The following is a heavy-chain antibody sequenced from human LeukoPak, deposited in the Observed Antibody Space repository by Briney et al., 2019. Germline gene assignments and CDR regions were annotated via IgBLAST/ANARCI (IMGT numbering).Heavy chain of an antibody. V-gene: IGHV3-21*01. CDR1: GFPFSSYS. CDR3: ARSRSGLVLDY. J-gene: IGHJ4*02. CDR2: ISSSGSYI. Sequence: GGSLRLSCSASGFPFSSYSMNWVRQAPGKELEWVSSISSSGSYIYYADSVKGRFTFSRDNAKNSLYLQMDSLRAEDTAVYYCARSRSGLVLDYWGQGTLVTVSS. D-gene: IGHD3-22*01.